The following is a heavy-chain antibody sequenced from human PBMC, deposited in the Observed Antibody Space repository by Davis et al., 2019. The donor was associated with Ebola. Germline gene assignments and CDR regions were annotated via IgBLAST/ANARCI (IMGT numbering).Heavy chain of an antibody. CDR3: ARVGSYSSGYYGVYYSDY. CDR2: INHRGTT. CDR1: GGSFSGYF. J-gene: IGHJ4*02. D-gene: IGHD6-19*01. V-gene: IGHV4-34*01. Sequence: PSETLSLTCAVYGGSFSGYFWSWIRQPPGKGLEWIGEINHRGTTNYNPSLKSRVTISVDTSNNHFSLELSSVTAADTAVYYCARVGSYSSGYYGVYYSDYWGQGTLVTVST.